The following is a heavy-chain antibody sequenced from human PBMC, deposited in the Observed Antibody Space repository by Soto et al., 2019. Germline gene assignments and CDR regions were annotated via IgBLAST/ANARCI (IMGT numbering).Heavy chain of an antibody. CDR2: ITGSGGVM. J-gene: IGHJ4*02. Sequence: GGSLRLSCTASGLDFSGSEMNWFRQAPGKGLEWVAYITGSGGVMFHADSVKGRFSISRDNAKNSLFLEMNNLTADDTGVYYCAKVAPFILGSPFWGQGTLVTAPQ. V-gene: IGHV3-48*03. CDR1: GLDFSGSE. D-gene: IGHD2-21*01. CDR3: AKVAPFILGSPF.